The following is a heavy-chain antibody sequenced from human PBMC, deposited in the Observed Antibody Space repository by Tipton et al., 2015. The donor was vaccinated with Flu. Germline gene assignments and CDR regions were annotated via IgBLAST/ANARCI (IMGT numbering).Heavy chain of an antibody. D-gene: IGHD6-13*01. V-gene: IGHV1-2*06. Sequence: QVQLVQSGAEVKKPGASVKVSCKTSGYSFTAYYIHWVRQAPGQGLEWLGRINPNSGGSNLAQKFQDRVTMTRDTSVSTAYLELSGLRPEDTAVYYCARRLEGYSGSLNNWFDPWGQGSPVTVSS. CDR3: ARRLEGYSGSLNNWFDP. CDR1: GYSFTAYY. J-gene: IGHJ5*02. CDR2: INPNSGGS.